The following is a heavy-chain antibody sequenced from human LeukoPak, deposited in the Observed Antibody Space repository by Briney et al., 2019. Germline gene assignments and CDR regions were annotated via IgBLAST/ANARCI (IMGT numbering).Heavy chain of an antibody. Sequence: QPGGSLRLSCAASGFTFSSYGMHWVRQAPGKGLEWISYISTTGRTIYYADSVKGRFTISRDNGKNSLYLQMNSLSAEDTAVYYCARGDDYGDSLVAYWGQGTLVTVSS. D-gene: IGHD4-17*01. V-gene: IGHV3-48*04. CDR1: GFTFSSYG. CDR3: ARGDDYGDSLVAY. CDR2: ISTTGRTI. J-gene: IGHJ4*02.